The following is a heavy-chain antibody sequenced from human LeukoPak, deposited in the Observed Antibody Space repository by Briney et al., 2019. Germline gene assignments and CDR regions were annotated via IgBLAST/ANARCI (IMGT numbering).Heavy chain of an antibody. Sequence: EGSLRLSCAASGFTSSDYYMNWIRQAPGKGLEWVSYISSSGGIIYYADSVKGRFTISRDNAKNSLYLQMNSLRAEDTAVYYCARGSWFGELLLDYWGQGTLVTVSS. D-gene: IGHD3-10*01. V-gene: IGHV3-11*01. J-gene: IGHJ4*02. CDR2: ISSSGGII. CDR3: ARGSWFGELLLDY. CDR1: GFTSSDYY.